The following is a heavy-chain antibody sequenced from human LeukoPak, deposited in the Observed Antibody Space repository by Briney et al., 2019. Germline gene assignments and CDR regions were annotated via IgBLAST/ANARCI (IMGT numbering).Heavy chain of an antibody. D-gene: IGHD3-3*01. Sequence: AGGSLRLSCAASGFTFSNYWMSWVRQAPGKGLEWVANIKQDGSEKYYMGSVKGRFTISRDNAKNSLYLQMNSLRAEDTAVYHCARPPDYDFWSGFHWGQGTLVTVSS. CDR1: GFTFSNYW. CDR2: IKQDGSEK. V-gene: IGHV3-7*01. CDR3: ARPPDYDFWSGFH. J-gene: IGHJ4*02.